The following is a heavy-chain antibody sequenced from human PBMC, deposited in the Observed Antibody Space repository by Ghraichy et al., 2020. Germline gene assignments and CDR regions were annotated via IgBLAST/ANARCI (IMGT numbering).Heavy chain of an antibody. V-gene: IGHV4-34*01. CDR1: GGSFSGYY. J-gene: IGHJ4*02. CDR3: ARDVSIAYCGGDCYKFDY. Sequence: SETLSLTCAVYGGSFSGYYWSWIRQPPGKGLEWIGEINHSGSTNYNPSLKSRVTISVDTSKNQFSLKLSSVTAADTAVYYCARDVSIAYCGGDCYKFDYWGQGTLVTVSS. CDR2: INHSGST. D-gene: IGHD2-21*02.